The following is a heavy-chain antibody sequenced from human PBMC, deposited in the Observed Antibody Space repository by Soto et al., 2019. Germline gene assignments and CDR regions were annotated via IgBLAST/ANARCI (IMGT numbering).Heavy chain of an antibody. CDR1: VFTFNYYW. CDR3: ARVASIAAFY. V-gene: IGHV3-7*05. D-gene: IGHD6-6*01. J-gene: IGHJ4*02. CDR2: IKQDGNEK. Sequence: PGGSLRLSCVGSVFTFNYYWMSWVRQAPGKGLEWVANIKQDGNEKFYVESVRGRFTVSRDNVKNSLYLQMDSLRAEDTAVYYCARVASIAAFYWGQGTLVTVSS.